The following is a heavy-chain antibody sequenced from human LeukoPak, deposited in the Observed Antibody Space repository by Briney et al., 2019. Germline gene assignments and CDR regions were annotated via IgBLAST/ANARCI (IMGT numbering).Heavy chain of an antibody. CDR1: GYTFTSYY. CDR3: ARWTTTYLDY. CDR2: INPSGGST. D-gene: IGHD4-11*01. V-gene: IGHV1-46*01. J-gene: IGHJ4*02. Sequence: ASVKVSCKASGYTFTSYYIHWVRQAPGQGLEWMGIINPSGGSTNYAQKFQGRVTMTRVTSTSTVYIELSSLRSEDSAVYYCARWTTTYLDYWGQGTLVTVSS.